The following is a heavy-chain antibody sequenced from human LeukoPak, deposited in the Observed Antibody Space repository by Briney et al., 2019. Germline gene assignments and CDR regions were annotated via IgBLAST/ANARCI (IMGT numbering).Heavy chain of an antibody. J-gene: IGHJ4*02. CDR1: GFTLSSYG. Sequence: GRSLRPSCAASGFTLSSYGMHWVRQAPGKGLEWVAVTSYDGSNKYYADSVKGRFAISRDNSKNTLYLQMNSLRAEDTAVYYCAKDHDIAVVVAATFSWGFDYWGQGTLVTVSS. CDR3: AKDHDIAVVVAATFSWGFDY. D-gene: IGHD2-15*01. V-gene: IGHV3-30*18. CDR2: TSYDGSNK.